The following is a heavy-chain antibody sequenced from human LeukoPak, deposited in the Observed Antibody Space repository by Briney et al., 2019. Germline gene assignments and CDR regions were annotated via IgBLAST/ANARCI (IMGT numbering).Heavy chain of an antibody. V-gene: IGHV4-61*01. J-gene: IGHJ5*02. Sequence: SETLSLTCTVSGGSLSSSRYYWGWIRQPPGKGLEWIGYIYYSGSTNYNPSLKSRVTISVDTSKNQFSLKLSSVTAADTAVYYCARGVNPEYSSSGAWFDPWGQGTLVTVSS. CDR1: GGSLSSSRYY. D-gene: IGHD6-6*01. CDR3: ARGVNPEYSSSGAWFDP. CDR2: IYYSGST.